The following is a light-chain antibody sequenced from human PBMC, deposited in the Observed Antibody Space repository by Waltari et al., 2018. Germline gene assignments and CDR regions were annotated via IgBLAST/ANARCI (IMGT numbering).Light chain of an antibody. Sequence: SSELTQDPAVSVAMGQTVRITCQGDSLRSYYASWYQQRPGQAPILVIYDKNNRPSGVPYRFSGSSSHNTGSLTLTGAQAEDEASYYCHSRDASGVAGSFGGGTKLTVL. V-gene: IGLV3-19*01. CDR2: DKN. CDR3: HSRDASGVAGS. J-gene: IGLJ2*01. CDR1: SLRSYY.